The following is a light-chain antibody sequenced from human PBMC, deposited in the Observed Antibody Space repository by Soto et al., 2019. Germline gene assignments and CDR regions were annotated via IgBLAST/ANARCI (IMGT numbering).Light chain of an antibody. CDR2: AAS. CDR1: QSVSHSY. CDR3: QQYGSSSLT. V-gene: IGKV3-20*01. Sequence: DSVLKQSPGTLSLSPGERATLSCRASQSVSHSYLAWYQQKPDQATRLLIYAASSRATGIADRFSGSGFGTDLIITISRQEPEDFAVYYCQQYGSSSLTFGQGTRLEIK. J-gene: IGKJ5*01.